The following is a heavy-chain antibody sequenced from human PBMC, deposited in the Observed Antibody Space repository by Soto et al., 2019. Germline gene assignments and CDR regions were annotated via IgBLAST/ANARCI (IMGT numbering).Heavy chain of an antibody. Sequence: PLETLSLTCAVSGYSISSGYYWGWIRQPPGKGLEWIGSIYHSGSTYYNPSLKSRVTISVDTSKNQFSLKLSSVTAADTAVYYCARHTIAAHWFDPWGQGTLVTVSS. J-gene: IGHJ5*02. CDR2: IYHSGST. CDR3: ARHTIAAHWFDP. CDR1: GYSISSGYY. V-gene: IGHV4-38-2*01. D-gene: IGHD6-6*01.